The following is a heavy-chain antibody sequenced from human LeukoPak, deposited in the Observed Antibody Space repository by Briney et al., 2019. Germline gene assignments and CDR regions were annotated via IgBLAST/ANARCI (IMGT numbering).Heavy chain of an antibody. CDR3: ATSAHIEVGTAPPPDY. CDR2: IWYDGSNK. V-gene: IGHV3-33*01. D-gene: IGHD2-21*02. J-gene: IGHJ4*02. Sequence: TGGSLRLSCATSGFTFNRFGMHWVRQAPGKGLEGVAVIWYDGSNKDYADSVKGRFTISRDNSKNTLYLQMSGLRAEDTAVYYCATSAHIEVGTAPPPDYWGQGTLVTVTS. CDR1: GFTFNRFG.